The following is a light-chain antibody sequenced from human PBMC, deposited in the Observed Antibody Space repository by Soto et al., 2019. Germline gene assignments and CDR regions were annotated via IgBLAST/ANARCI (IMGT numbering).Light chain of an antibody. J-gene: IGKJ3*01. Sequence: EIVLTQSPGTLALSPGERATLSCRASKSVNSNYLTWYQQKRGQAPRLLIHGASSRATGIPDRFSGSGSGTDFTLTISRLEPEDFAVYYCQQYGISPFTFGPGTKVGIK. CDR1: KSVNSNY. CDR3: QQYGISPFT. CDR2: GAS. V-gene: IGKV3-20*01.